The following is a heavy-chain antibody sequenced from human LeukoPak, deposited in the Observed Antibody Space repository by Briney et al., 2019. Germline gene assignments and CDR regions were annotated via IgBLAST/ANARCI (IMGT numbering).Heavy chain of an antibody. CDR2: ISTITSTP. CDR3: ARCFWVVSNSCYFDY. D-gene: IGHD2-2*01. CDR1: GFTFSSYS. J-gene: IGHJ4*02. V-gene: IGHV3-48*01. Sequence: GGSLRLSCAASGFTFSSYSMNWVRQAPGKGLEWGSYISTITSTPYYAESVNGRFTISRENAKNSLYLQMNSLRAEDTAVYYCARCFWVVSNSCYFDYWGQGTLVTVSS.